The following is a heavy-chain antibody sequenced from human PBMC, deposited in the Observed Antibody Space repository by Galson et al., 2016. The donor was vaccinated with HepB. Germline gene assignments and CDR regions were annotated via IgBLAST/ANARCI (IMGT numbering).Heavy chain of an antibody. CDR1: GGSMINRDHS. CDR3: ARDGSGYRGAYYYGMDV. D-gene: IGHD3-22*01. J-gene: IGHJ6*02. CDR2: INTGTT. Sequence: SETLSLTCTVSGGSMINRDHSWGWIRQPPGKGLEWIGNINTGTTYSNPSLKSRVTISVDTSKNELSLKLSSVTAADTAVYYCARDGSGYRGAYYYGMDVWGQGTTVTVSS. V-gene: IGHV4-39*07.